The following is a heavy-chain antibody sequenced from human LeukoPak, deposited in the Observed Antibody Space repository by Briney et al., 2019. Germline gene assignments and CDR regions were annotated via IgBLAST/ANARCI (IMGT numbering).Heavy chain of an antibody. CDR3: ARLYDSSGPYYYYYMDV. CDR1: GGSISSGSYY. CDR2: IYTSGST. D-gene: IGHD3-22*01. V-gene: IGHV4-61*02. J-gene: IGHJ6*03. Sequence: SETLSLTCTVSGGSISSGSYYWSWIRQPAGKGLEWIGRIYTSGSTNYNPSLKSGATISVDTSKNQFSLKLSSVTAADTAVYYCARLYDSSGPYYYYYMDVWGKGTTVTVSS.